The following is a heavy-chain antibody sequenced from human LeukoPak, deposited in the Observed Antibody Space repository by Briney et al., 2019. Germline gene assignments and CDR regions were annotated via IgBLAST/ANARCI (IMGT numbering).Heavy chain of an antibody. J-gene: IGHJ6*02. CDR1: GGTFSSYA. CDR3: ARRGYSYGQAEYYYGMDV. V-gene: IGHV1-69*04. D-gene: IGHD5-18*01. Sequence: ASVKVPCKASGGTFSSYAISWVRQAPGQGLEWMGRIIPILGIANYAQKFQGRVTITADKSTSTAYMELSSLRSEDTAAYYCARRGYSYGQAEYYYGMDVWGQGTTVTVSS. CDR2: IIPILGIA.